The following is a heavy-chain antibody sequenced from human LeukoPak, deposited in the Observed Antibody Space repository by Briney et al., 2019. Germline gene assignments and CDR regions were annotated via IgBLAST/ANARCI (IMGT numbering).Heavy chain of an antibody. CDR2: IIPILGIA. J-gene: IGHJ4*02. CDR1: GGTFISYT. V-gene: IGHV1-69*02. CDR3: ARGMGYSSSSGFDY. Sequence: SVKVSCKASGGTFISYTISWVRQAPGQGLEWMGRIIPILGIANYAQKCQGRVTITADKSTSTAYMELSSLRSEDTAVYYCARGMGYSSSSGFDYWGQGTLVTVSS. D-gene: IGHD6-6*01.